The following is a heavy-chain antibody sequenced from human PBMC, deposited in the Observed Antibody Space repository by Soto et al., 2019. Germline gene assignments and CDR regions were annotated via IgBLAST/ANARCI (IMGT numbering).Heavy chain of an antibody. CDR2: ISSGRPTI. Sequence: LRLSCAASGFTFSSYGMNWVRQAPGKGLAWVSYISSGRPTIQYADSVKGRFTISRDNAKNSLYLQMNSLRDEDTAVYYCARGGAARPDYWGQGTLVTVS. J-gene: IGHJ4*02. D-gene: IGHD6-6*01. CDR3: ARGGAARPDY. V-gene: IGHV3-48*02. CDR1: GFTFSSYG.